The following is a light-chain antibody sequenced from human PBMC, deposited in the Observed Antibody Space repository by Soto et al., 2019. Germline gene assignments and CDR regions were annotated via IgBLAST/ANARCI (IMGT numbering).Light chain of an antibody. CDR1: QSVSSN. V-gene: IGKV3-15*01. Sequence: EIVMTQSPATLSVSPGERATLSCRASQSVSSNLAWYQQKPGQAPRLLIYGASTRATGIPARFSGSGSGTEFTLTISSLQSEYFAVYYCQQYHNWPITFGQGTRLEIK. CDR3: QQYHNWPIT. CDR2: GAS. J-gene: IGKJ5*01.